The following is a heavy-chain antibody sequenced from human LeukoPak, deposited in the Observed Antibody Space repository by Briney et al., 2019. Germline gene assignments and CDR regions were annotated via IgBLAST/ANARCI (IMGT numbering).Heavy chain of an antibody. Sequence: GGSLRLSCAASGFTFSSYGMHWVRQAPGKGLEWVAVISYDGSNKYYADSVKGRFTISRDNSKNTLYLQMNSLRAEDTAVYYCAKAVLHDPAGYYGMDVWGQGTTVTVSS. CDR1: GFTFSSYG. D-gene: IGHD2/OR15-2a*01. CDR2: ISYDGSNK. V-gene: IGHV3-30*18. J-gene: IGHJ6*02. CDR3: AKAVLHDPAGYYGMDV.